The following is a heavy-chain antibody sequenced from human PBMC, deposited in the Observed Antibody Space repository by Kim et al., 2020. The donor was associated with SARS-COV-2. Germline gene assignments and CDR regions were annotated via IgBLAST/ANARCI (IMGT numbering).Heavy chain of an antibody. V-gene: IGHV3-48*03. CDR3: ARVEEGNGSGKGYYYYGMDV. J-gene: IGHJ6*02. D-gene: IGHD3-10*01. Sequence: RFTIARDNAKNSLYLQMNSLRAEDTAVYYCARVEEGNGSGKGYYYYGMDVWGQGTTVTVSS.